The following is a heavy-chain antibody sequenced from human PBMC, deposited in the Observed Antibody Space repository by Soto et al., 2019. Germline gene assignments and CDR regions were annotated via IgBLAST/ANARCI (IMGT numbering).Heavy chain of an antibody. CDR3: TGAPPNGGFDS. CDR2: INPSGGTT. Sequence: ASVKVSCKASGYIFTSYYIHWVRQAPGQGLEWMGIINPSGGTTSYAQKFQGRVTMASATSTSTVYMELSSLTSEDTAVYYCTGAPPNGGFDSWGQGTPVTVSS. CDR1: GYIFTSYY. J-gene: IGHJ5*01. V-gene: IGHV1-46*01. D-gene: IGHD7-27*01.